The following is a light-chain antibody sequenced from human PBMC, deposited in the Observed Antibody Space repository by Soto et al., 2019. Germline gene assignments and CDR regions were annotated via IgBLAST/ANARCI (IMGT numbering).Light chain of an antibody. CDR1: SSDVGSYNL. J-gene: IGLJ2*01. CDR2: EVS. Sequence: QSVLTQPASVSGSPGQSITISCTGTSSDVGSYNLVSWYQQHPGKAPKLMIYEVSKRPSGVSNRFSGSKSGNTASLTISGXXXXXXAXYYCXSXXXXXXXXFGXGT. V-gene: IGLV2-23*02. CDR3: XSXXXXXXXX.